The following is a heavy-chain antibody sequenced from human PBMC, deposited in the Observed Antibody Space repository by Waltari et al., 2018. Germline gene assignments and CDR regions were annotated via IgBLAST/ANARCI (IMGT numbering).Heavy chain of an antibody. Sequence: QVQLVQSGAEVKKPGASVKVSCKASGYTFTSYDINWVRQATGQGLEWMGWMNPNSGNTGYAQKFQGRVTITRNTSISTAYMELSSRRSEDTAVYYCARAGGYCSSTSCYESDYWGQGTLVTVSS. CDR2: MNPNSGNT. CDR1: GYTFTSYD. CDR3: ARAGGYCSSTSCYESDY. D-gene: IGHD2-2*01. J-gene: IGHJ4*02. V-gene: IGHV1-8*03.